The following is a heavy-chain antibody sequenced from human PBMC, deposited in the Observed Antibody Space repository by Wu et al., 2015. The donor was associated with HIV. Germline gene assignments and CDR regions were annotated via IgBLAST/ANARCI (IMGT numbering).Heavy chain of an antibody. CDR1: GYTLTGYY. J-gene: IGHJ4*02. D-gene: IGHD1-20*01. Sequence: QVQLVQSGAEVKKPGASVKVSCKASGYTLTGYYMHWVRQAPGQGLEWMGWMAPNSDVTKYAPKLQGRVTMTRDTSISTIYMELRGLRSDDTALYFCASYGPGYNWMYSWGQGTLVTVSS. V-gene: IGHV1-2*02. CDR2: MAPNSDVT. CDR3: ASYGPGYNWMYS.